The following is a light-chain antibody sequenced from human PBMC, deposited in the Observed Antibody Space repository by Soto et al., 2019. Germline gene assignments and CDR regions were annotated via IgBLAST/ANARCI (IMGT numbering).Light chain of an antibody. V-gene: IGLV2-11*01. CDR3: CSDAGSYV. J-gene: IGLJ1*01. CDR1: SSDVGGYNY. Sequence: QSVLTQPRSVSGSPGQSVTISCTGTSSDVGGYNYVSWYQQHPGKAPKLMIYDVTKRPSGVPDRFSASKSGNTASLTISGLQAGDEADYYCCSDAGSYVFGTGTKLTVL. CDR2: DVT.